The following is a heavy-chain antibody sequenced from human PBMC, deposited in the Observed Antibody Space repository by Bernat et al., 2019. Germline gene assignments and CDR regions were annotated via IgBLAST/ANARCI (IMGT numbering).Heavy chain of an antibody. CDR2: MYGDGRA. V-gene: IGHV3-53*01. D-gene: IGHD6-19*01. Sequence: EMQLVESGGGLVQPGGSLRLSCAASGFTVSTNYMNWVRQAPGKGLEWVSVMYGDGRAFYADSVKGRFTISRDNSKNTLYLQMNSLRAEDTALYYCARDRSSSGYYRALEKWGQGTMVTVSS. CDR3: ARDRSSSGYYRALEK. J-gene: IGHJ3*01. CDR1: GFTVSTNY.